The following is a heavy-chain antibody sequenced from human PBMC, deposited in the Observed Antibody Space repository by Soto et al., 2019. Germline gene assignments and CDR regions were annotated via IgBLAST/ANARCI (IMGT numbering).Heavy chain of an antibody. CDR3: ARIRLLRGSGSYSYFRFDY. Sequence: ASVKVSCKASGYTFTSYDINWVRQATAQGVEWMGWMNPNSGNTGYAQKFQGRVTMTRNTSISTAYMELSSLRSEDTAVYYCARIRLLRGSGSYSYFRFDYWGQGTLVTVSS. J-gene: IGHJ4*02. V-gene: IGHV1-8*01. CDR2: MNPNSGNT. D-gene: IGHD3-10*01. CDR1: GYTFTSYD.